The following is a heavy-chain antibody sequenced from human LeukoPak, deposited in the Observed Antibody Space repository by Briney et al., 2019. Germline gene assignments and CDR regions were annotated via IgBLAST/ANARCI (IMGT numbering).Heavy chain of an antibody. CDR1: GGSFSGYY. CDR3: ARQFIAAAPGAFDI. V-gene: IGHV4-34*01. CDR2: INHSGST. Sequence: SETLSLTCAVYGGSFSGYYWSWIRQPPGKGLEWIGEINHSGSTNYNPSLKSRVTISVDTSKNQFSLKLSSVTAADTAVYYCARQFIAAAPGAFDIWGQGTMVTVSS. J-gene: IGHJ3*02. D-gene: IGHD6-13*01.